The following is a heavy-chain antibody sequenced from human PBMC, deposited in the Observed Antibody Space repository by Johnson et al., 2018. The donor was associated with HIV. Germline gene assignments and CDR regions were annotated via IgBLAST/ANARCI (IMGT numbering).Heavy chain of an antibody. CDR3: TTGRGQRWLQLGAFDI. V-gene: IGHV3-7*03. CDR1: GFTFSSYW. J-gene: IGHJ3*02. D-gene: IGHD5-24*01. Sequence: VQLVESGGGVVQPGRSLRLSCAASGFTFSSYWMSWVHQAPGKGLEWVANIKQDGSEKYYVDSVKGRFTISRDNAKNSLYLQMNSLKTEDTAVYYCTTGRGQRWLQLGAFDIWGQGTMVTVSS. CDR2: IKQDGSEK.